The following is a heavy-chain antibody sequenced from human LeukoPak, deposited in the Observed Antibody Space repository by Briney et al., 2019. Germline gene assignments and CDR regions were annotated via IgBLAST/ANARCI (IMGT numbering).Heavy chain of an antibody. CDR1: GGSISSGSYY. D-gene: IGHD6-19*01. J-gene: IGHJ4*02. V-gene: IGHV4-61*09. CDR2: LYTSGTT. Sequence: PSQTLSLTCTVSGGSISSGSYYWTWIRPPAGKGLEWVGHLYTSGTTSYNPSLQSRVTISADTSRRQFSLRLTSVTAADTAVYYCARAGGSVGWYGTIDSWGQGTLVTASS. CDR3: ARAGGSVGWYGTIDS.